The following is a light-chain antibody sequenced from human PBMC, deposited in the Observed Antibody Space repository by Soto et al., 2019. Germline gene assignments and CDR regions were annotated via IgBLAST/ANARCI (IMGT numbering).Light chain of an antibody. J-gene: IGKJ1*01. CDR3: LQDRSHFWT. CDR1: QDIRNY. Sequence: AIQVTHSPTSLSASVGDIVTITCGSSQDIRNYLGWYQQKPGKAPQLLIYGASSLQRGVSSRFSGSGFGTDFTLTISSLQPEDSATYYCLQDRSHFWTFGQGTKVDIK. V-gene: IGKV1-6*01. CDR2: GAS.